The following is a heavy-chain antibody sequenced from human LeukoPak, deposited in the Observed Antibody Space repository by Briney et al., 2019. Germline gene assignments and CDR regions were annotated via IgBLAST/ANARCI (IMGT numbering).Heavy chain of an antibody. Sequence: SETLSLTCAAYGGSFSGYYRSWIRQPPGKGLEWIGEINHRGSTNYNPSLKNRVTISVDTSKIQFSLKLSSVTAADTAVYYCARGRWELRFFDWGQGTLVTVSS. D-gene: IGHD2-15*01. CDR2: INHRGST. CDR1: GGSFSGYY. CDR3: ARGRWELRFFD. V-gene: IGHV4-34*01. J-gene: IGHJ4*02.